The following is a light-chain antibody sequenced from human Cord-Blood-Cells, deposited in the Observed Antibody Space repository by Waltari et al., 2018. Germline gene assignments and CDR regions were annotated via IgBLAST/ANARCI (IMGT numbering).Light chain of an antibody. V-gene: IGLV2-14*01. Sequence: QSALTQPASVSGSPGQSITISCTGTSSDVGGYNYVSWYQQHPGKAPKLMIYDVSNRPSGVSNLFAGAQSGNTASLTISGLQAEDEADYYCSSYTSSSTLVFGGGTKLTVL. CDR2: DVS. J-gene: IGLJ2*01. CDR1: SSDVGGYNY. CDR3: SSYTSSSTLV.